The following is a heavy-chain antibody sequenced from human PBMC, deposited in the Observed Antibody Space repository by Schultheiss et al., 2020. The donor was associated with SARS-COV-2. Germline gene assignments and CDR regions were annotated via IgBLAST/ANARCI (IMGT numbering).Heavy chain of an antibody. Sequence: GESLKISCKGSGYSFTNYWIAWVRQMPGKGLECMGIIFPGDSDGRYSPSFQGQVTISADKSITTAYLQWSSLKASDTAIYYCARRDYFGSGDDPFDIWGQGTMVTVSS. CDR3: ARRDYFGSGDDPFDI. CDR1: GYSFTNYW. CDR2: IFPGDSDG. V-gene: IGHV5-51*01. J-gene: IGHJ3*02. D-gene: IGHD3-9*01.